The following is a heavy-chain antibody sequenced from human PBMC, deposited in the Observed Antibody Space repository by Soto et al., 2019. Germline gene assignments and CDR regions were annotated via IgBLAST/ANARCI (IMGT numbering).Heavy chain of an antibody. V-gene: IGHV4-38-2*01. CDR3: ARRVAVPGEHIDY. CDR2: IYHTGTT. D-gene: IGHD6-19*01. CDR1: GDSISNGYY. Sequence: SETLSLTCAVSGDSISNGYYWAWIRQPPGKGLEWVASIYHTGTTYYNPSLTSRVTISVDTSKNQFSLRLSSVTAADSAVYYCARRVAVPGEHIDYWGQGTKVTVAA. J-gene: IGHJ4*02.